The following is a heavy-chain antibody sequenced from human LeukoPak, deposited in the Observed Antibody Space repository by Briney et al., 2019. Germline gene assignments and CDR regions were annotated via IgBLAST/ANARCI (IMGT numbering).Heavy chain of an antibody. V-gene: IGHV1-2*02. D-gene: IGHD3-3*01. CDR3: ARVFLERLTSGYFDN. CDR1: GYTFTGYY. CDR2: INPNSGGT. Sequence: GASVKVSCKASGYTFTGYYMHWVRQAPGQGLEWMGWINPNSGGTNYAQKFQGRVTMTRDTSISTAYMELSRLRSDDTAVYYCARVFLERLTSGYFDNWGQGTLVTVSP. J-gene: IGHJ4*02.